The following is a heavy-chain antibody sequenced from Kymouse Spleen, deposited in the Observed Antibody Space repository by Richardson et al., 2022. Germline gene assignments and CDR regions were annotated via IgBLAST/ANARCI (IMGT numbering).Heavy chain of an antibody. D-gene: IGHD3-10*01. V-gene: IGHV3-23*04. J-gene: IGHJ6*02. CDR1: GFTFSSYA. CDR2: ISGSGGST. CDR3: AKDDRMVRGVMDYYYGMDV. Sequence: EVQLVESGGGLVQPGGSLRLSCAASGFTFSSYAMSWVRQAPGKGLEWVSAISGSGGSTYYADSVKGRFTISRDNSKNTLYLQMNSLRAEDTAVYYCAKDDRMVRGVMDYYYGMDVWGQGTTVTVSS.